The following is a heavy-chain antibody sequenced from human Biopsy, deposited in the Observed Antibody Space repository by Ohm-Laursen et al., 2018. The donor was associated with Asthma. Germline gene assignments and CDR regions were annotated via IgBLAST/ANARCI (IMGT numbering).Heavy chain of an antibody. CDR1: GDSMRGSDYS. CDR2: VYHSGNT. V-gene: IGHV4-39*01. CDR3: ARHKHSNSWCKYYFDY. Sequence: GTLSLTCNVSGDSMRGSDYSWGWIRQPPGKGLEWIGNVYHSGNTNINPSLQSRVTISVDTSKSQFSLKVSAVTAADTAVYFCARHKHSNSWCKYYFDYWGQGTLVTVSS. J-gene: IGHJ4*02. D-gene: IGHD6-13*01.